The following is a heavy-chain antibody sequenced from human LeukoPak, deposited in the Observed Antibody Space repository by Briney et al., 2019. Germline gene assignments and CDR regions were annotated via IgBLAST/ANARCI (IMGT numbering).Heavy chain of an antibody. J-gene: IGHJ3*02. CDR1: GYTFSGVNY. CDR3: ARGGALELNGGSDAFDI. D-gene: IGHD2-8*01. V-gene: IGHV1-2*02. CDR2: INPNNGGT. Sequence: ASVSVSCKASGYTFSGVNYIHWVRQAPGEGLEWMGWINPNNGGTNDAEKVHGRVSLTSDTSISTAYMELSRLTSDDTALYYCARGGALELNGGSDAFDIWGQGTMVTVSS.